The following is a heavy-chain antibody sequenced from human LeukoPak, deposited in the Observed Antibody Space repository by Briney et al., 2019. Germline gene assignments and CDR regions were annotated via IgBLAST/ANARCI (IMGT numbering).Heavy chain of an antibody. CDR2: VSYSGTT. CDR1: GGSISSGGYY. CDR3: ARSKAVAGLF. D-gene: IGHD6-19*01. Sequence: SETLSLTCSVSGGSISSGGYYWAWIRQAPGKGLEWIGSVSYSGTTYYNPSLKSRVTISVDTSKNQLSLRLNSVTAADTAVYYCARSKAVAGLFRGQGTLVTVSS. J-gene: IGHJ4*02. V-gene: IGHV4-39*01.